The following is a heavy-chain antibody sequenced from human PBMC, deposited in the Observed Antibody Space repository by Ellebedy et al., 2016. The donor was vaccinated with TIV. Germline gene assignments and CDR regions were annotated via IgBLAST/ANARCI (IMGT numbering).Heavy chain of an antibody. CDR2: ISTENRNT. J-gene: IGHJ4*02. Sequence: AASVKVSCKTSGYMFTNFAIAWVRQAPGQGLEWMGWISTENRNTNYEQKFQGRLTLTTDPSTNTAYMELTNLRTDDTAVYYCARDQSTAIFDFWGQGTLVTVSS. CDR1: GYMFTNFA. V-gene: IGHV1-18*04. D-gene: IGHD1-14*01. CDR3: ARDQSTAIFDF.